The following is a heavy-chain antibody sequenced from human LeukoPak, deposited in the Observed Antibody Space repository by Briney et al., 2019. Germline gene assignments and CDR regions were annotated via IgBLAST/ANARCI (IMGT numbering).Heavy chain of an antibody. V-gene: IGHV5-51*01. D-gene: IGHD4-17*01. Sequence: GESLQISCKGSGSRFTSYWIGWVRQMPGKGLEWMGIIYPGDSDTRYSPSFQGQVTISADKSISTAYLQWSSLKASDTAMYYCARQKTTVTTGPFDYWGQGTLVTVSS. J-gene: IGHJ4*02. CDR3: ARQKTTVTTGPFDY. CDR2: IYPGDSDT. CDR1: GSRFTSYW.